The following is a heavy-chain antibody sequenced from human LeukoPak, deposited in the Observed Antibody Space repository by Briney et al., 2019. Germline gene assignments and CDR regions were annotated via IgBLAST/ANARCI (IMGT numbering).Heavy chain of an antibody. J-gene: IGHJ4*02. CDR3: TTDLWWSGMGLGLDY. CDR1: GFTFSNAW. Sequence: GGSLRLSRAASGFTFSNAWMSWVRQAPGKGLEWVGRIKSKTDGGTTDYAAPVKGRFTISRDDSKNTLYLQMNSLKTEDTAVYYCTTDLWWSGMGLGLDYWGQGTLVTVSS. CDR2: IKSKTDGGTT. V-gene: IGHV3-15*01. D-gene: IGHD2-21*01.